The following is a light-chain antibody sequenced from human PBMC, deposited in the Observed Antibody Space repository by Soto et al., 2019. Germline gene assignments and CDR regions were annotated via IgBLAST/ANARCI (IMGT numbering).Light chain of an antibody. J-gene: IGLJ1*01. CDR1: SSDVGGYKY. CDR2: DVS. CDR3: SSYTSYTSYV. Sequence: QSALTQPASVSGSPGQSIAISCTGTSSDVGGYKYVSWCQQYPGKAPKLMIYDVSNRPSGVPDRFSGSKSGNTASLTISGLQSEDEADYYCSSYTSYTSYVFGTGTKVTV. V-gene: IGLV2-14*01.